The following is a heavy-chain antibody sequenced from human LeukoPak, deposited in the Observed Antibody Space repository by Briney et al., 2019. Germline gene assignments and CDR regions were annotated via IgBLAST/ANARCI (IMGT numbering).Heavy chain of an antibody. CDR3: GKSEVTIPDSH. CDR1: GFVFKNYW. Sequence: HPGGSLRLSCAASGFVFKNYWMSWVRQAPGKGLEWLANINYDGSQKYHVDSVKGRFTISGDNDKNSLYLQMNSLRVEDTAVYYCGKSEVTIPDSHWGQGTPVTVSS. D-gene: IGHD2-21*02. CDR2: INYDGSQK. V-gene: IGHV3-7*01. J-gene: IGHJ4*01.